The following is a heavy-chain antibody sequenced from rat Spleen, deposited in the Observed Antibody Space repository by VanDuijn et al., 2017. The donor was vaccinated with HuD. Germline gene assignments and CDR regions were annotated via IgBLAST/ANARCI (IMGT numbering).Heavy chain of an antibody. CDR3: TTDYGYNYFDY. D-gene: IGHD1-9*01. CDR2: ISTSGDST. Sequence: EVELVESGGGLVQPGRSMKLSCAASGITFSKYGMAWVRQAPTKVLEWVASISTSGDSTYYRDSVKGRFTISRDNAKNILYLQVDSLRSEDTATYFCTTDYGYNYFDYWGQGVMVTVSS. CDR1: GITFSKYG. J-gene: IGHJ2*01. V-gene: IGHV5-27*01.